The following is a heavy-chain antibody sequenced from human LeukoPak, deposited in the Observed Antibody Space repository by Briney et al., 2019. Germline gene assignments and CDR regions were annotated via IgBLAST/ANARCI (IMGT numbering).Heavy chain of an antibody. D-gene: IGHD3-10*01. V-gene: IGHV3-48*02. CDR2: ISGSSSTI. CDR1: GFTFSPYS. CDR3: ARRLISMVRGVIRGDAFDI. J-gene: IGHJ3*02. Sequence: PGGSLRLSCAASGFTFSPYSMNWVRQAPGKGLDWVSYISGSSSTIYDADSVKGRFTISRDNAKNSLYLQMNSLRDEDTAVYYCARRLISMVRGVIRGDAFDIWGQGTMVTVSS.